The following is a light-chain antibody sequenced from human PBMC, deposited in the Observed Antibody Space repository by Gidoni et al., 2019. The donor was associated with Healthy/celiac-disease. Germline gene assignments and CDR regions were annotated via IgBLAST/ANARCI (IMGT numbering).Light chain of an antibody. Sequence: EIVLTQSPGTLSLSPGERATLSCRASQSGSSSYLAWYQQKPGQAPRLLIYGASSRATGIPDRFSGSGSGTDITLTISRLEPEDFAVYYCQQYGSSPQNSFGQGTKLEIK. V-gene: IGKV3-20*01. CDR3: QQYGSSPQNS. CDR1: QSGSSSY. CDR2: GAS. J-gene: IGKJ2*03.